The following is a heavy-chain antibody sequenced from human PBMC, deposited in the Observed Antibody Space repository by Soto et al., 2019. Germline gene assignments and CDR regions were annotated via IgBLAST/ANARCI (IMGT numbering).Heavy chain of an antibody. J-gene: IGHJ4*02. Sequence: EVQLVESGGGLVQPGGSLRLSCAASGFTFGNYWMHWVRQAPGKGLVWVARINSDGSSTSYADSVKGRFTISRDNAKNTLYLQMNSLRAEDTAMYYCTKVISTVWGDFDSWGQGTLVTVSS. CDR1: GFTFGNYW. CDR2: INSDGSST. V-gene: IGHV3-74*01. D-gene: IGHD3-16*01. CDR3: TKVISTVWGDFDS.